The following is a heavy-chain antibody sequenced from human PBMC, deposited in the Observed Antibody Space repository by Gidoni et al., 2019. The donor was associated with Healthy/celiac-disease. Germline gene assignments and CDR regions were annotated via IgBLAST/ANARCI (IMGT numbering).Heavy chain of an antibody. CDR1: GFTVRSNY. Sequence: EVQLVESGGGLVQPGGSLRLTCAASGFTVRSNYMSWVRQAPGKGLEWVSVIYSGGSTYYADSVKGRFTISRDNSKNTLYLQMNSLRAEDTAVYYCARELWGSITQDAFDIWGQGTMVTVSS. CDR3: ARELWGSITQDAFDI. J-gene: IGHJ3*02. CDR2: IYSGGST. D-gene: IGHD3-16*01. V-gene: IGHV3-66*02.